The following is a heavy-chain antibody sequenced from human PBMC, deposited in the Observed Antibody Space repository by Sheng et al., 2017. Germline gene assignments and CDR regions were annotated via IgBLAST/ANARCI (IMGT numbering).Heavy chain of an antibody. CDR3: ARDGAPGPSYYDILTRYDGLYSDY. CDR1: GYTLTSNY. CDR2: INPSGGGT. J-gene: IGHJ4*02. Sequence: QVQLVQSGAEVRTPGASVRLSCKASGYTLTSNYMHWVRQAPGQGLEWMGIINPSGGGTSYAQKLQGRVTITSDTSTSTVYMDLRSLRSEDTAVYYCARDGAPGPSYYDILTRYDGLYSDYWGQGTLLTVSS. D-gene: IGHD3-9*01. V-gene: IGHV1-46*01.